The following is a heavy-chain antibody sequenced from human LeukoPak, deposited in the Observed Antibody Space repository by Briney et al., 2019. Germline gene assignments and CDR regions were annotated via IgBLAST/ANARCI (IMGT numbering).Heavy chain of an antibody. J-gene: IGHJ4*02. D-gene: IGHD6-19*01. V-gene: IGHV6-1*01. CDR3: ARSRRKYSSGWYVSTVNPHFDY. CDR2: TYYRSKRYN. CDR1: GDSVSSNSAA. Sequence: SQTLSLTCAISGDSVSSNSAAWNWIRQSPSRGLEWLGRTYYRSKRYNDYAVSVKSRITINPDTSKNQFSLQLNSVTPEDTAVYYCARSRRKYSSGWYVSTVNPHFDYWGQGTLVTVSS.